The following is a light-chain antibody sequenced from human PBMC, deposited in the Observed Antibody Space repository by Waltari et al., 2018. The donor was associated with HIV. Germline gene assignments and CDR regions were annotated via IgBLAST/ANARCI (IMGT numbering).Light chain of an antibody. Sequence: ETVMTQSPATLSVSPGEGVTLSCRASQSLTTQLAWYQQKPGQPPRLLSYDISMRATGIPVRFSGSGSGTDFTLAITSLQSEDFAVYYCQQYGSSPRTFGQGTKLEIK. CDR2: DIS. CDR1: QSLTTQ. J-gene: IGKJ2*01. CDR3: QQYGSSPRT. V-gene: IGKV3-15*01.